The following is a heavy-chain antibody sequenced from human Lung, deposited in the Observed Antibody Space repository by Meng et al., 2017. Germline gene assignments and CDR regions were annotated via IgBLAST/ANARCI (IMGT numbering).Heavy chain of an antibody. V-gene: IGHV1-18*01. CDR2: ISPYNGYT. Sequence: QVTLMQSGAEVKKPGASVKVSCKASGYTFTTYGISWVRQAPGQGLEWMGWISPYNGYTSSIQKFQGRVTMTTDTSTSTAYMELMSLGSDDTAVYYCAILSHCTGGTCYPYDYWGQRTLVTVSS. D-gene: IGHD2-15*01. CDR3: AILSHCTGGTCYPYDY. CDR1: GYTFTTYG. J-gene: IGHJ4*02.